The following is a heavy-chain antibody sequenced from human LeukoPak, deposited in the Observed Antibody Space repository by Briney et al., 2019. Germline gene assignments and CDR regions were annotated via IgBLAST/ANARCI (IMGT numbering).Heavy chain of an antibody. CDR1: GYTFTGYY. Sequence: ASVKVSCKASGYTFTGYYMHWVRQAPGQGLEWMGWINPNSGGTNYAQKFQGRVTMTRDTSISTAYMELSRLRSEDTAVYYCARGWIQLWFSFDYWGQGTLVTDSS. V-gene: IGHV1-2*02. CDR3: ARGWIQLWFSFDY. D-gene: IGHD5-18*01. J-gene: IGHJ4*02. CDR2: INPNSGGT.